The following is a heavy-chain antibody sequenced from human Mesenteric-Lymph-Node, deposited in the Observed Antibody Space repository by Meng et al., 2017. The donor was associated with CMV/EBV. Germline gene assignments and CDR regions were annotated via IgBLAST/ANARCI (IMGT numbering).Heavy chain of an antibody. CDR2: LDPKDGET. Sequence: ASVKVSCKVSGYTLTELSMHWVRQAPGKGLEWMGGLDPKDGETVYAQKLQGRLTMTEDTSTDTAYMELSSLRSEDTAMYYCARFRYCSSTTCFYGLDVWGQGTTVTVSS. V-gene: IGHV1-24*01. J-gene: IGHJ6*02. CDR3: ARFRYCSSTTCFYGLDV. CDR1: GYTLTELS. D-gene: IGHD2-2*01.